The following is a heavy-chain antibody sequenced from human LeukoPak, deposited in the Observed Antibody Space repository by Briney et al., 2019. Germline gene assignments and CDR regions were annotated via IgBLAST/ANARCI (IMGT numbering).Heavy chain of an antibody. J-gene: IGHJ1*01. D-gene: IGHD6-19*01. CDR1: GFTFRSNW. CDR3: ARDFFGWSSLGH. V-gene: IGHV3-7*01. Sequence: RGSLRLSCAASGFTFRSNWMNWVRQAPGKGLEWVAHVQPDGSAKIYADSVKGRFTISRDNAKDSVYLQMNSLRVEDTAVYYCARDFFGWSSLGHWGQGTLVTVSS. CDR2: VQPDGSAK.